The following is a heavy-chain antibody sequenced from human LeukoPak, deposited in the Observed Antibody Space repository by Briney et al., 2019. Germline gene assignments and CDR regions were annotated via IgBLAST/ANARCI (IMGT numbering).Heavy chain of an antibody. J-gene: IGHJ6*02. CDR2: IKHSGST. CDR1: GGSFSGSY. V-gene: IGHV4-34*01. CDR3: ARGSLWFGELFRHYYYYYGMDV. Sequence: LETLSPPCPDHGGSFSGSYWSLVRPPPGKGLEWVGGIKHSGSTNYNPSLKSRVTISVDTSKNQFSLKLSSVTAADTAVYYCARGSLWFGELFRHYYYYYGMDVWGQGTTVTVSS. D-gene: IGHD3-10*01.